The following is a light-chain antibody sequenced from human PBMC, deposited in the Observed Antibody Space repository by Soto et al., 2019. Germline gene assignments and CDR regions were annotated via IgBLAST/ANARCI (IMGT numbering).Light chain of an antibody. J-gene: IGLJ2*01. CDR1: SSDVGSYNR. V-gene: IGLV2-18*02. CDR3: SSYTSSSTLL. CDR2: EVS. Sequence: QSALTQPPSVSGSPGQSVTISCTGTSSDVGSYNRVSWYQQPPGTAPKLMIYEVSNRPSGVPDRFSGSKSGNTASLTISGPQPEDEADYYCSSYTSSSTLLFGGGTKLTVL.